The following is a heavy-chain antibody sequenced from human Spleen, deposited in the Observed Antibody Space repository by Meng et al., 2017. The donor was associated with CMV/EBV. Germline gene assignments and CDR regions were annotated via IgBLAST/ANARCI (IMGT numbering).Heavy chain of an antibody. D-gene: IGHD1-1*01. V-gene: IGHV1-2*02. J-gene: IGHJ4*02. CDR3: ARGNPSNWNDADFDY. Sequence: ASVKVSCKASGYTFTGYYMHWVRQAPGQGLEWMGWINPNSGGTNYAQKFQGRVTMTRNTSLRTAYMDLSGLRSEDTAVYFCARGNPSNWNDADFDYWGQGTLVTVSS. CDR2: INPNSGGT. CDR1: GYTFTGYY.